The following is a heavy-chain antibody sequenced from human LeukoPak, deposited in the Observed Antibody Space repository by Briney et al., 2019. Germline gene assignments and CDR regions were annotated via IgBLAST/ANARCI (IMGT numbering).Heavy chain of an antibody. D-gene: IGHD3-22*01. CDR3: AKGPLYYDSSGYYPVY. CDR1: GFSFSSYG. Sequence: PGGSLRLSCAASGFSFSSYGMHWVRQAPGKGLEWVAFIRFDGSDKYNADSVKGRFTISRDNSKNTLYLQMNSLTTEDTAVYYCAKGPLYYDSSGYYPVYWGQGTLVTVSS. V-gene: IGHV3-30*02. CDR2: IRFDGSDK. J-gene: IGHJ4*02.